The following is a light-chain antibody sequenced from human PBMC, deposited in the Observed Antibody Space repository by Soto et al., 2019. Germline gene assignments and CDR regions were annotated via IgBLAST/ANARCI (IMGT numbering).Light chain of an antibody. CDR1: SSDVGGYDY. CDR2: EVS. J-gene: IGLJ2*01. CDR3: TSYTISSTVV. V-gene: IGLV2-14*01. Sequence: QSALTQPASVSGSPGQSITISCTATSSDVGGYDYVSWYQQHPGKAPKLMIYEVSNRPSGVSNRFSGSKSGNTASLTISGLQAEDEADYYCTSYTISSTVVFGGETKLTVL.